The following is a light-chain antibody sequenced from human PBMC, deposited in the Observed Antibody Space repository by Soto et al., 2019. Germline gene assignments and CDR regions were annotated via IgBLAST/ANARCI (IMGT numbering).Light chain of an antibody. CDR2: GNS. Sequence: QSVLTQPPSVSGAPGRRVTISCTGSSSNIGAGYDVHWYQQLPGTAPKLLIYGNSNRPSGVPDRFSGSKSGTSASLAITGLQAEDEADYYCQSYDSSLSGSYVLGTGTKVTVL. V-gene: IGLV1-40*01. CDR1: SSNIGAGYD. CDR3: QSYDSSLSGSYV. J-gene: IGLJ1*01.